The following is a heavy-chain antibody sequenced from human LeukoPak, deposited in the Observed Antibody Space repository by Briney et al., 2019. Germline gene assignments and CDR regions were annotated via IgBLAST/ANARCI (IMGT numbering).Heavy chain of an antibody. Sequence: GGSLRLSCAASGFTFSSYGMHWVRQAPGKGLEWVAVISYDGSNKYYADSVKGRFTISRDNSKNTLYLQMNSLRAEDTAVYYCAKDCGDYASELAYWGQGTLVTVSS. V-gene: IGHV3-30*18. CDR3: AKDCGDYASELAY. D-gene: IGHD4-17*01. J-gene: IGHJ4*02. CDR2: ISYDGSNK. CDR1: GFTFSSYG.